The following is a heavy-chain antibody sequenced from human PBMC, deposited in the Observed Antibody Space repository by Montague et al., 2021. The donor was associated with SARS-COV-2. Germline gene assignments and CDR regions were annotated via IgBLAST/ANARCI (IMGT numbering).Heavy chain of an antibody. CDR2: ISYHGNT. Sequence: SETLSLTCTVSGDSISSSSYDWGWIRRPPGKGLEWIGHISYHGNTNYXPSLKSRVTISIDTSRNQFSLKVSSASATDTAIYYCARRLDYWDSSGQRRHFDYWGQGTLVTVSS. CDR3: ARRLDYWDSSGQRRHFDY. CDR1: GDSISSSSYD. V-gene: IGHV4-39*01. D-gene: IGHD3-22*01. J-gene: IGHJ4*02.